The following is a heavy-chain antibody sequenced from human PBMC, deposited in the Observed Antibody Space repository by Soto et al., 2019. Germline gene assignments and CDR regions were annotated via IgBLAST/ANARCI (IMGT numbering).Heavy chain of an antibody. V-gene: IGHV4-34*01. CDR3: ARVRYYYYMEV. CDR1: YY. Sequence: YYWSWIRQPPGKGLEWIGEINHSGSTNYNPSLKSRVTISVDTSKNQFSLKLSSVTAADTAVYYCARVRYYYYMEVWGKGTTVTVSS. J-gene: IGHJ6*03. CDR2: INHSGST.